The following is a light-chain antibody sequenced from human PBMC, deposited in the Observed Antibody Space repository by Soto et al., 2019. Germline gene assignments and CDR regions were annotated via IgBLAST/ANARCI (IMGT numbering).Light chain of an antibody. CDR2: AVS. J-gene: IGKJ5*01. Sequence: DIRVSKSPASVSATVRARVTITGRASQGISSWLAWYQQKPGKAPKLLIYAVSSLQSGVPARFSGSGSGTDFTLTISSLQPEDFAAYYCQQSTFFPLTFGQGTLLEIK. CDR1: QGISSW. V-gene: IGKV1-12*01. CDR3: QQSTFFPLT.